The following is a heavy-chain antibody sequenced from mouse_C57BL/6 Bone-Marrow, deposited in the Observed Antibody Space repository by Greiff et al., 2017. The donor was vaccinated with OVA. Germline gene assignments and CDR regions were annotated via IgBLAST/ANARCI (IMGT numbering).Heavy chain of an antibody. CDR1: GYTFTGYW. CDR3: AREDYDGDYAMDY. Sequence: VKLMESGAELMKPGASVKLSCKATGYTFTGYWIEWVKQRPGHGLEWIGEILPGSGSTNYNEKFKGNATFTADTSSNTAYMQLSSLTTEDSAIYYCAREDYDGDYAMDYWGQGTSVTVSS. V-gene: IGHV1-9*01. J-gene: IGHJ4*01. CDR2: ILPGSGST. D-gene: IGHD2-4*01.